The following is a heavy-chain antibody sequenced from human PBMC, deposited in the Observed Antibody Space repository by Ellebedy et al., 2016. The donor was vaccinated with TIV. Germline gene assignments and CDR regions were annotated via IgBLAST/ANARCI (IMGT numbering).Heavy chain of an antibody. V-gene: IGHV1-18*01. D-gene: IGHD3-9*01. CDR2: ISTYNGRT. Sequence: AASVTVSCKASGYTFTSYSISWVRQAPGQGLEWMGWISTYNGRTNYAQKFQGRVTLTTDTSTTTAYMELRSLRSDDTAVYYCARDYYQDVLTDYWDDTFDIWGQGTVVTVSS. CDR1: GYTFTSYS. J-gene: IGHJ3*02. CDR3: ARDYYQDVLTDYWDDTFDI.